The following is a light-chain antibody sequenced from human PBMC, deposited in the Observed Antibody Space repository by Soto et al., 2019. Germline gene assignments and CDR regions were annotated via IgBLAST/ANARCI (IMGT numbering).Light chain of an antibody. V-gene: IGKV3-15*01. J-gene: IGKJ1*01. CDR1: QSVRTN. CDR3: QQFNNWPQT. CDR2: DAS. Sequence: EIVMTQSPATLSVSPGERATLSCRASQSVRTNLAWYQQKPGQAPRLLIYDASTRPTGIPARFSGSGSGTEFTLNLSSLQSEDFAVYYCQQFNNWPQTFGQGTKVEIK.